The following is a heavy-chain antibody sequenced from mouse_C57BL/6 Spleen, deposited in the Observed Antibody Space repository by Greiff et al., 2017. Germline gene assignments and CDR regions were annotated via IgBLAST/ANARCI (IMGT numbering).Heavy chain of an antibody. CDR1: GYTFTSYW. CDR3: ARSGYSNPWFAY. Sequence: QVQLQQPGAELVKPGASVTLSCKASGYTFTSYWMHWVKQRPGQGLEWIGMIHPNSGSTNYNEKFKSKATLTVDKSSSTAYMQLSSLTSEDSAVYYCARSGYSNPWFAYWGQGTLVTVSA. V-gene: IGHV1-64*01. D-gene: IGHD2-5*01. CDR2: IHPNSGST. J-gene: IGHJ3*01.